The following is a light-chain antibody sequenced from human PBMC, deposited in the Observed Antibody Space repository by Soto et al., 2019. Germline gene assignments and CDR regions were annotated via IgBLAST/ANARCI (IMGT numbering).Light chain of an antibody. CDR2: AVS. V-gene: IGLV2-23*02. CDR1: SINVGSYNL. J-gene: IGLJ3*02. CDR3: CSFAGSVTGV. Sequence: QSVLTQPASVSESPEQSITISCTGTSINVGSYNLVSWYQQHPGRAPKLMISAVSKRPAGVSDRFSGSKSGNTASLTSSGLQAEDEADYYCCSFAGSVTGVFSGGTNLTVL.